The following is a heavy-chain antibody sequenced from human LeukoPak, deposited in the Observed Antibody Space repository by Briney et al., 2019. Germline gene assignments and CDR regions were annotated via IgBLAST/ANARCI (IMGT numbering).Heavy chain of an antibody. CDR3: ARIRYGSGSLSPYFYY. J-gene: IGHJ4*02. Sequence: SETLSLTCAVSGGSISSSNWWRRVRPPPGKGLEWIGEIYHSGSTNYNPSLKSRVTISVDKYKNHFSLKLSSVTAAAPAFYYWARIRYGSGSLSPYFYYSGEGSLVTVSS. CDR2: IYHSGST. V-gene: IGHV4-4*02. D-gene: IGHD3-10*01. CDR1: GGSISSSNW.